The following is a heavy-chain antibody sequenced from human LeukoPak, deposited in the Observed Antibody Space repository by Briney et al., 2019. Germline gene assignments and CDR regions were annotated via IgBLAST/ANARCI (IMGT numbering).Heavy chain of an antibody. Sequence: GGSLRLSCTASGFTFSNYALTWVRQAPGKGLEWVSTITDTGRSTYYLDSVRGRFTISRDNSKSTRYLQLNSLRVEDTAIYYCAKDPRVEAVPAAMRDWGRGTLVTVSS. D-gene: IGHD2-2*01. J-gene: IGHJ4*01. CDR1: GFTFSNYA. CDR2: ITDTGRST. V-gene: IGHV3-23*01. CDR3: AKDPRVEAVPAAMRD.